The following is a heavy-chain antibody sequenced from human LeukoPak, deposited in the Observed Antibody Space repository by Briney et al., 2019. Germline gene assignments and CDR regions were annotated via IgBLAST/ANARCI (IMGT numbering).Heavy chain of an antibody. CDR1: GFTFSSYA. V-gene: IGHV3-23*01. Sequence: GGSLRLSCAASGFTFSSYAMSWVRQAPGKGLEWVSAISGSGGSTYYADSVKGRFTISRDNPKNTLYLQMNSLRAEDTAVYYRAPGRLYQDYWGQGTLVTVSS. J-gene: IGHJ4*02. D-gene: IGHD2-2*01. CDR2: ISGSGGST. CDR3: APGRLYQDY.